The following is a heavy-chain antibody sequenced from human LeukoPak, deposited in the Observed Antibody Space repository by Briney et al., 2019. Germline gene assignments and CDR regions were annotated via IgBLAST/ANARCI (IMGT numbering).Heavy chain of an antibody. D-gene: IGHD6-6*01. CDR1: GVTSNY. V-gene: IGHV3-66*02. Sequence: PGGSLRLSCAASGVTSNYMTWVRQAAGKGLEWVSVIYNGGTTYYADSVKGRITISRDNSKSTLFVYLQMNSLRTDDTALYYCAGGGEAARSLVYWGQGALVTVSS. J-gene: IGHJ4*02. CDR3: AGGGEAARSLVY. CDR2: IYNGGTT.